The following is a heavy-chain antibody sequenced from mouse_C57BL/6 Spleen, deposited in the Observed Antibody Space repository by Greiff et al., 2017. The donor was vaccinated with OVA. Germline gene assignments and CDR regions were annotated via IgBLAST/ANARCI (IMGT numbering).Heavy chain of an antibody. CDR2: ISYDGSN. CDR1: GYSITSGYY. CDR3: ARFYYDYDVGTSY. D-gene: IGHD2-4*01. V-gene: IGHV3-6*01. Sequence: EVKLQESGPGLVKPSQSLSLTCSVTGYSITSGYYWTWIRQFPGNKLEWMGYISYDGSNNYNPSLKNRISITRDTSKNQFFLKLNSVTTEDTATYYCARFYYDYDVGTSYWGQGTLVTVSA. J-gene: IGHJ3*01.